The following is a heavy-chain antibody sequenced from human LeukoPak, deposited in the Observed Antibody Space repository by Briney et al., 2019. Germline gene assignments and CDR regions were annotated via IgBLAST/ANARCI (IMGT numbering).Heavy chain of an antibody. CDR1: GFTFSSYA. CDR3: ARDLNYAHDY. J-gene: IGHJ4*02. Sequence: GRSLRLSCAASGFTFSSYAMHWVRQAPGKGLEWVALISYDGSNKYYADSVKGRFTISRDNSKNTLYLQMNSLRAEDTAVNYYARDLNYAHDYWGQGTLVTVSS. D-gene: IGHD2-2*01. V-gene: IGHV3-30-3*01. CDR2: ISYDGSNK.